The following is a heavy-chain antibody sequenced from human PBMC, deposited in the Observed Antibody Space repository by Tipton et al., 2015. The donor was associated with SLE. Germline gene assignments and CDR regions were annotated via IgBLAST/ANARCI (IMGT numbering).Heavy chain of an antibody. D-gene: IGHD6-13*01. CDR3: ARGYSSSWYREFFDI. V-gene: IGHV4-59*12. CDR1: GGSISSYY. Sequence: TLSLTCTISGGSISSYYWTWIRQSPGKGLEWIGYVYVSGSTNYNPSLMSRVTMSVDTSKNQFSLRLRSATAADTAFYYCARGYSSSWYREFFDIWGRGTLVTVSS. J-gene: IGHJ2*01. CDR2: VYVSGST.